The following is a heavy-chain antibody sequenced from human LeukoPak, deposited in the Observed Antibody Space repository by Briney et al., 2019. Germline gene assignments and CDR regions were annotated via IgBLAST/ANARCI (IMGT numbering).Heavy chain of an antibody. Sequence: SETLSLTCTVSGGSISSSSYYWGWIRQPPGKGLEWIGSIYYSGSTYYNPSLKSRVTISVDASKNQFSLKLSSVTAADTAVYYCAKTSRFHLPNYDFWSGYKYRFDPWGQGTLVTVSS. CDR1: GGSISSSSYY. D-gene: IGHD3-3*01. V-gene: IGHV4-39*01. CDR2: IYYSGST. CDR3: AKTSRFHLPNYDFWSGYKYRFDP. J-gene: IGHJ5*02.